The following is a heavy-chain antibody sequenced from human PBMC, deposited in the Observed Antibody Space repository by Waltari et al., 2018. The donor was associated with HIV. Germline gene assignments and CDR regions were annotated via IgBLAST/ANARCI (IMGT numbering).Heavy chain of an antibody. J-gene: IGHJ6*02. D-gene: IGHD6-13*01. V-gene: IGHV4-4*07. Sequence: QVQLQESGPGLVKPSETLSLTCTVSGGSISSYYWSWIRQPAGKGLEWIGRIYTSGCTNYTPSLKSRVTMSVDTSKNQFSLKLSSVTAADTAVYYCARDKGFGSRWYNYGMDVWGQGTTVTVSS. CDR3: ARDKGFGSRWYNYGMDV. CDR2: IYTSGCT. CDR1: GGSISSYY.